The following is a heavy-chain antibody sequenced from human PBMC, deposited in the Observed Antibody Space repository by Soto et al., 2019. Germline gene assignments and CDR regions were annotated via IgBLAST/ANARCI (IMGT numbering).Heavy chain of an antibody. V-gene: IGHV1-18*01. CDR1: GYTFTSYG. CDR2: ISAYNGNT. Sequence: ASVKVSCKASGYTFTSYGISWVRQAPGQGLEWMGWISAYNGNTNYAQKLQGRVTMTTDTSTSTAYMELRSLRSDDTAVYYCARRPVYSYGYVSGYYYGMDVWGQGTTVTVSS. D-gene: IGHD5-18*01. J-gene: IGHJ6*02. CDR3: ARRPVYSYGYVSGYYYGMDV.